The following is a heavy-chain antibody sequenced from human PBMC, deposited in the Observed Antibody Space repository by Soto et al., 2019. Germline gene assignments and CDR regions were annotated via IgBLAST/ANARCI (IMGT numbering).Heavy chain of an antibody. D-gene: IGHD6-19*01. V-gene: IGHV1-18*01. J-gene: IGHJ4*02. CDR2: ITPYNDKT. Sequence: QVQLVQSGAEVKKPGASVKVSCKASGYSFSSYGLIWVRQAPGEGLEWVGWITPYNDKTNYAQKFQGRVTMTTDTSTSTAYMELRSLRSDDTAVYYCARSDVPVAASCDYWGQGTLVTVSS. CDR1: GYSFSSYG. CDR3: ARSDVPVAASCDY.